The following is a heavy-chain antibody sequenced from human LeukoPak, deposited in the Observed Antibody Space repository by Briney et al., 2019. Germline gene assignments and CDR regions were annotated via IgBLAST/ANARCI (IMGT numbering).Heavy chain of an antibody. V-gene: IGHV4-34*01. J-gene: IGHJ4*02. CDR2: INHSGST. D-gene: IGHD3-16*02. CDR1: GRSFSGYY. Sequence: SETLSLTCAVYGRSFSGYYWSWIRQPPGKGLEWIGEINHSGSTNYNPSLKSRVTISVDTSKNQFSLKLSSVTAADTAVYYCARDPYYDYVWGSYREHPNYYFDYWGQGTLVTVSS. CDR3: ARDPYYDYVWGSYREHPNYYFDY.